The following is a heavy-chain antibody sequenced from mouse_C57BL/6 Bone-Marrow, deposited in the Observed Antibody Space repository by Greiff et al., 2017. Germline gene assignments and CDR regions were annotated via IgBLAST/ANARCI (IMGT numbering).Heavy chain of an antibody. CDR2: IWSGGST. J-gene: IGHJ4*01. CDR1: GFSLTSYG. CDR3: AREYYGRDAFDY. Sequence: VQLMESGPGLVQPSQSLSITCTVSGFSLTSYGVNWVSQSPGKGLEWLGLIWSGGSTDYNAAFISSLSISKDNSKSHVFFIMNSLQADDAAIYYCAREYYGRDAFDYWGQGTSVTVSS. D-gene: IGHD1-1*01. V-gene: IGHV2-2*01.